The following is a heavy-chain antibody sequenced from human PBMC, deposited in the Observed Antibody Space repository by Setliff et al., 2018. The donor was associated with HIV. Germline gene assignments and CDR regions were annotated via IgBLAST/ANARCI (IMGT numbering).Heavy chain of an antibody. Sequence: SETLSLTCTVSAGSIRSSTYYWAWIRQPPGKGPESIGTIYYSGSTYYNPSLKSRATISVDMSKNQFSLRLSSVTAADTAVYYCIIAYSSGWLAPMGFDSWGQGTQVTVSS. CDR1: AGSIRSSTYY. J-gene: IGHJ4*02. CDR3: IIAYSSGWLAPMGFDS. V-gene: IGHV4-39*01. CDR2: IYYSGST. D-gene: IGHD6-19*01.